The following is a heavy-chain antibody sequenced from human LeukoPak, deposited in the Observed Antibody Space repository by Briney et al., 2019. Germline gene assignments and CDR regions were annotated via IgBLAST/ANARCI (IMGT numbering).Heavy chain of an antibody. CDR1: GGSISSSSYY. Sequence: SETLSLTCTVSGGSISSSSYYWGWIRQPPGKGLEWIGSIYYSGSTYYNPSLKSRVTISVDTSKNQFSLKLSSVTAADTAVYYCARLFLTTVVTHAFDIWGQGTMVTVSS. J-gene: IGHJ3*02. CDR2: IYYSGST. D-gene: IGHD4-23*01. CDR3: ARLFLTTVVTHAFDI. V-gene: IGHV4-39*01.